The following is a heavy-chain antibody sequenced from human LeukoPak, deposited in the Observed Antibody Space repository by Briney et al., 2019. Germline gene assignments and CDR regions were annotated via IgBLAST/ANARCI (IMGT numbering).Heavy chain of an antibody. J-gene: IGHJ5*02. V-gene: IGHV7-4-1*02. D-gene: IGHD6-13*01. CDR2: INTNTGNP. CDR3: ARDEGSSWFGDAIDP. Sequence: GASVKVSCKASGYTFTSYGISWVRQAPGQGLEWMGWINTNTGNPTYAQGFTGRFVFSLDTSVSTAYLQISSLKAEDTAVYYCARDEGSSWFGDAIDPWGQGTLVTVSS. CDR1: GYTFTSYG.